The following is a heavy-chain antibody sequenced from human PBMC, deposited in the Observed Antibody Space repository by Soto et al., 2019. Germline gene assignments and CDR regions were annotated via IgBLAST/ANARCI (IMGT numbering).Heavy chain of an antibody. J-gene: IGHJ4*02. Sequence: ASVKVPCKASGYTFSSYSMHWVLQAPGQRLEWMGWINAGYGNTKSSQKFQDRVTISRDTSASTAYMELTSLRSEDTAVYYCARDTGDGTFDFWGQGTLVTVSS. D-gene: IGHD7-27*01. CDR3: ARDTGDGTFDF. CDR1: GYTFSSYS. CDR2: INAGYGNT. V-gene: IGHV1-3*01.